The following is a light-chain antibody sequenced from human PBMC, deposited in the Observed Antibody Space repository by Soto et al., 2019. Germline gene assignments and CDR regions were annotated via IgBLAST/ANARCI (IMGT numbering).Light chain of an antibody. J-gene: IGKJ4*01. V-gene: IGKV3D-15*01. CDR1: QSVSSN. CDR3: QQYKNWPPLT. Sequence: EIVLTQSPGTLSLSPGERATLSCRASQSVSSNLAWYQQKPGQAPRLLIYGASTRATGIPARFSGGGSGTEFTLTISSLQSEDFAVYYCQQYKNWPPLTFGGGTKVDI. CDR2: GAS.